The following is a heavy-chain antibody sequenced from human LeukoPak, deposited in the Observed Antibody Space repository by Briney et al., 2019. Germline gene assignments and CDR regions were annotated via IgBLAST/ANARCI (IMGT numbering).Heavy chain of an antibody. D-gene: IGHD3-10*01. CDR2: IRSKAEGSAT. Sequence: GGSLRLSCAASGFTVSGSGMHWVRQASGKGLEWVGRIRSKAEGSATAYGASVKGRFTISRDDSKNTAYLQMNSLKTEDTAVYYCTRLKGSGNSYDYYYYGMDVWGQGTTVTVSS. J-gene: IGHJ6*02. CDR1: GFTVSGSG. V-gene: IGHV3-73*01. CDR3: TRLKGSGNSYDYYYYGMDV.